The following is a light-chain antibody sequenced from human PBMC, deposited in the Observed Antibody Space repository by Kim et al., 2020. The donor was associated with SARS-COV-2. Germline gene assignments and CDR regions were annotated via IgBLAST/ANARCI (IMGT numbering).Light chain of an antibody. CDR3: QQRSSWPIT. CDR2: GVS. Sequence: LSPGETATLSCGASQTLGCTLAWYQQKPGQAPRLLIFGVSNRAPGIPARFSGSGSGTDFTLTINSLEPEDFAHYYCQQRSSWPITFGQGTRLEIK. CDR1: QTLGCT. V-gene: IGKV3-11*01. J-gene: IGKJ5*01.